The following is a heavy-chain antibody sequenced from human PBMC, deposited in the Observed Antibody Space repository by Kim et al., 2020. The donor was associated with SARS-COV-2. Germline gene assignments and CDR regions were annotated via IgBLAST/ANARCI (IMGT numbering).Heavy chain of an antibody. CDR1: GGTFSSYA. CDR2: IIPIFGTA. J-gene: IGHJ6*03. V-gene: IGHV1-69*13. D-gene: IGHD3-10*01. Sequence: SVKVSCKASGGTFSSYAISWVRQAPGQGLEWMGGIIPIFGTANYAQKFQGRVTITADESTSTAYMELSSLRSEDTAVYYCARDSLYGSESGYYYYYYYMDVWGKGTTVTVSS. CDR3: ARDSLYGSESGYYYYYYYMDV.